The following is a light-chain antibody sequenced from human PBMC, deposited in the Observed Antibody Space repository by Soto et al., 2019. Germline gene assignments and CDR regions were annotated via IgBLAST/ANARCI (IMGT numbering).Light chain of an antibody. V-gene: IGKV3-20*01. CDR1: QSVSSSD. Sequence: EIVLTQSPGTLSLFPGERATLSCRASQSVSSSDLAWYQQKPGKARRLLIYGASSRATGIPDRFSSSGSGTDFSLTIIRMEPEDFAVYYLLPYGKTFGQCTKLEIK. CDR3: LPYGKT. CDR2: GAS. J-gene: IGKJ2*01.